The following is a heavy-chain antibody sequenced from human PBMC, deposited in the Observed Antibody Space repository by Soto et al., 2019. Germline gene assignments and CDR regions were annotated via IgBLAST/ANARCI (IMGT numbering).Heavy chain of an antibody. D-gene: IGHD4-17*01. V-gene: IGHV3-33*01. Sequence: QVQLVESGGGVVQPGRSLRRSCAASGFTFSSYGMHWVRQAPGKGLEWVAVIWYDGSNKYYADSVKGRFTISRDNSKNTLYLQMNSLRAEDTAVYYCARDDYGDDGDYWGQGTLVTVSS. CDR2: IWYDGSNK. CDR1: GFTFSSYG. CDR3: ARDDYGDDGDY. J-gene: IGHJ4*02.